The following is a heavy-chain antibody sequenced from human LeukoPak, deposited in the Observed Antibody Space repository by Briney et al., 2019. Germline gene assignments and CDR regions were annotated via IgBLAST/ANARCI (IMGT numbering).Heavy chain of an antibody. J-gene: IGHJ3*02. CDR2: ISYDGSNK. CDR3: ARVSGSYFLGDAFDI. D-gene: IGHD1-26*01. Sequence: PGGSLRLSCAASGFTFSSYAMHWVRQAPGKGLERVAVISYDGSNKYYADSVKGRFTISRDNSKNTLYLQMNSLRAEDTAVHYCARVSGSYFLGDAFDIWGQGTMVTVSS. CDR1: GFTFSSYA. V-gene: IGHV3-30-3*01.